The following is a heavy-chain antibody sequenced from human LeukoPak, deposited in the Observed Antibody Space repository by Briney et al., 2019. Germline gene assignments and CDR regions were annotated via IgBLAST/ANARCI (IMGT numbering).Heavy chain of an antibody. J-gene: IGHJ4*02. Sequence: ASVKVSCTASGYTFTSYGISWVRQAPGQGLEWMGWMNPVSGNAGSAQKFQGRVTLTRDMSISTAYMELSSLRSDDTAFYYCARAPMGTAALYWGQGTLVTVSS. CDR3: ARAPMGTAALY. CDR2: MNPVSGNA. D-gene: IGHD2-2*01. V-gene: IGHV1-8*02. CDR1: GYTFTSYG.